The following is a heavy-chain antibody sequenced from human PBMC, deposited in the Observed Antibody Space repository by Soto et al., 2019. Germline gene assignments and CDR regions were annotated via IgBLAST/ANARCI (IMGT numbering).Heavy chain of an antibody. CDR1: GYGFTTYG. D-gene: IGHD1-1*01. CDR3: ARGRYADY. Sequence: QIHLVHSGAEVKKPGASVKVSCKGSGYGFTTYGITWVRQAPGQGLEWMAWISAHNGNTNYAQKLQGRVTVTRDTSTSTAYMELRILTSDHTAVYYCARGRYADYSGQGALVTVSS. CDR2: ISAHNGNT. J-gene: IGHJ4*02. V-gene: IGHV1-18*01.